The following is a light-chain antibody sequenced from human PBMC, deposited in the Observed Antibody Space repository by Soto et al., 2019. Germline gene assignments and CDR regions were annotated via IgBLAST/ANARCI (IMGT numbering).Light chain of an antibody. J-gene: IGKJ5*01. CDR3: QQRNSWPPIT. CDR2: DAS. V-gene: IGKV3-11*01. Sequence: EIVLTQNPVTLSLSPGERATLSCRASQSVRTYLAWYQVKPGQAPRLLIYDASSRASGVPARFSGSGSGTDFTLTISSLEPEDFALYYCQQRNSWPPITVGQVTLLEIK. CDR1: QSVRTY.